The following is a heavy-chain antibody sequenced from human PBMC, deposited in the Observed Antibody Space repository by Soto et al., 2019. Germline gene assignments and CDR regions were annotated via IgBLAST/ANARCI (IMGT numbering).Heavy chain of an antibody. CDR2: MNPNSGNT. D-gene: IGHD1-1*01. V-gene: IGHV1-8*01. J-gene: IGHJ6*03. CDR1: GYAFTSYD. CDR3: AVKPEVPDYYYMDV. Sequence: AVPVKVDCKGAGYAFTSYDINLLSLATGQGLEWMGWMNPNSGNTGYAQKFQGRVTMTRNTSISTAYMELSSLRSEDTAVYYCAVKPEVPDYYYMDVWGKGTTVTVSS.